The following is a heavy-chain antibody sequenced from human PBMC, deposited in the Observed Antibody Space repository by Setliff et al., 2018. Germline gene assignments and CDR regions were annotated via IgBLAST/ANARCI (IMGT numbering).Heavy chain of an antibody. J-gene: IGHJ1*01. CDR2: ISPYSGNT. Sequence: ASVKVSCKTSGFGFTTFGFSWVRQAPGQGLEWLGSISPYSGNTNYPQWLQDRVTMTIDTSATTVYMELQSLRSDDTAVYYCAKPMHDMGWYGGVQHWGQGTLVTVSS. CDR3: AKPMHDMGWYGGVQH. CDR1: GFGFTTFG. V-gene: IGHV1-18*01. D-gene: IGHD6-19*01.